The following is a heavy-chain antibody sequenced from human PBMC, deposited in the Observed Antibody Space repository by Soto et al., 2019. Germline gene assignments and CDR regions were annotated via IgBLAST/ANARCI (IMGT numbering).Heavy chain of an antibody. D-gene: IGHD3-3*01. J-gene: IGHJ3*02. CDR1: EYSFTSYW. CDR3: ARSGLRFLEWLSQNDAFDI. CDR2: IYPGDSDT. Sequence: GESLKISCKGSEYSFTSYWIGWVRQMPGKGLEWMGIIYPGDSDTRYSPSFQGQVTISADKSISTAYLQWSSLKASDTAMYYCARSGLRFLEWLSQNDAFDIWGQGTMVTVSS. V-gene: IGHV5-51*01.